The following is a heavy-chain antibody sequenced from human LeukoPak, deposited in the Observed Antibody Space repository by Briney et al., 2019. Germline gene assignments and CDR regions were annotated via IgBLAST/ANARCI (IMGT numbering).Heavy chain of an antibody. D-gene: IGHD4-23*01. Sequence: GRSLRLSCAASGFTFSSYAMHWVRQAPGKGLEWVAVISYDGSNKYYADPVKGRFTISRDNSKNTLYLQMNSLRAEDTAVYYCARDQDENYGGNFDAFDIWGQGTMVTVSS. CDR2: ISYDGSNK. CDR1: GFTFSSYA. CDR3: ARDQDENYGGNFDAFDI. J-gene: IGHJ3*02. V-gene: IGHV3-30-3*01.